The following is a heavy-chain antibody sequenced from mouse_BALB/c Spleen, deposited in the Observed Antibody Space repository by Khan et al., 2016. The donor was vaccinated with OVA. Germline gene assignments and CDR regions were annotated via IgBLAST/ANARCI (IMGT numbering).Heavy chain of an antibody. CDR1: GYTFSSYY. V-gene: IGHV1S81*02. Sequence: QVQLKQSGAELVKTGASVKLSCTAAGYTFSSYYLYWVKQRPGQGLEWIGEINTNNGGSNFNEKFKSKATLTVDKSSYTAYMQLSSLTSEDSAVYYCTRSGYGSFAYWGQGTLVTVSA. D-gene: IGHD2-2*01. J-gene: IGHJ3*01. CDR2: INTNNGGS. CDR3: TRSGYGSFAY.